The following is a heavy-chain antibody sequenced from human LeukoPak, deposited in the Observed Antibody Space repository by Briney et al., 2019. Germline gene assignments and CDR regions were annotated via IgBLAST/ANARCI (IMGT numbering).Heavy chain of an antibody. CDR2: IRHKGNSYTT. V-gene: IGHV3-72*01. CDR1: RFTFSDRY. J-gene: IGHJ4*02. Sequence: GGSLRLSCAASRFTFSDRYIDWARQAPGKGLEWVGRIRHKGNSYTTEYAASVKGKFTLPRDDSKTSLYLQMNSLNTEDTAIYYCTIGLGDWGQGTLVTVSS. D-gene: IGHD3-16*01. CDR3: TIGLGD.